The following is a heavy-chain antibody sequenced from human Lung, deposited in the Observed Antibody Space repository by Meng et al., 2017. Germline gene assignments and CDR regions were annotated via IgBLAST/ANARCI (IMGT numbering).Heavy chain of an antibody. J-gene: IGHJ4*02. CDR2: ISPYNGYT. Sequence: HVTLMQSGAEVKKPWASVKVSFKASGYTFTTYGISWVRQAPGQGLEWMGWISPYNGYTSSIQKFQGRVTMTTDTSTSTAYMELMSLGSDDTAVYYCAILSHCTGGTCYPYDYWGQGTLVTVSS. CDR1: GYTFTTYG. CDR3: AILSHCTGGTCYPYDY. D-gene: IGHD2-15*01. V-gene: IGHV1-18*01.